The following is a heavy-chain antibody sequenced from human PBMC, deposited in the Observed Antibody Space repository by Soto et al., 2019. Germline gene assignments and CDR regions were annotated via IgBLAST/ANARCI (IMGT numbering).Heavy chain of an antibody. J-gene: IGHJ4*02. CDR3: ARAWVVVTAPEY. CDR2: INAGNGNT. D-gene: IGHD2-21*02. Sequence: QVQLVQSGAEEKKPGASVKVSCKASGYTFTSYAMHWVRQAPGQRLEWMGWINAGNGNTKYSQKFQGRVTITRDTSASTAYMELSSLRSEDTAVYYCARAWVVVTAPEYWGQRTLVTVSS. V-gene: IGHV1-3*05. CDR1: GYTFTSYA.